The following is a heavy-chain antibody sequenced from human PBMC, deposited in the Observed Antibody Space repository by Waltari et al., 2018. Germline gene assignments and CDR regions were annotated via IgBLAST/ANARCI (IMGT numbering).Heavy chain of an antibody. CDR1: GYTFNSYA. V-gene: IGHV1-3*01. CDR2: LNAGKGNT. CDR3: ARGYCSGGSCYVWNWFDP. D-gene: IGHD2-15*01. Sequence: QVQLVQSGAEVKKPGASVKVSCKASGYTFNSYAVNWGRQDPGHRLEWMGWLNAGKGNTKDSPKFHGRVNITRDTSAGTAYMELSSLRSEDTAVYYFARGYCSGGSCYVWNWFDPWGQGTLVTVSS. J-gene: IGHJ5*02.